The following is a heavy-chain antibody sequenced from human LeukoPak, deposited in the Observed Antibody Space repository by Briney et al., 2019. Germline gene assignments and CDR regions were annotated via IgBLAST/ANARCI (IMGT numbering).Heavy chain of an antibody. D-gene: IGHD3-3*01. Sequence: GGSLRLSCAASGFTFTSYAMSWVRQAPGKGLEWVSAISGRGANTYYADSVKGRFAISRDNSKNTLYLQMNSLRAEDTAVYYCAKDPGDYDFYYMDVWSKGTTVTVSS. J-gene: IGHJ6*03. CDR3: AKDPGDYDFYYMDV. CDR1: GFTFTSYA. V-gene: IGHV3-23*01. CDR2: ISGRGANT.